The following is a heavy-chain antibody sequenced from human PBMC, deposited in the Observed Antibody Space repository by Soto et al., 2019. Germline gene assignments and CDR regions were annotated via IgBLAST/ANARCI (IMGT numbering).Heavy chain of an antibody. CDR1: GFTVSRNY. D-gene: IGHD6-6*01. V-gene: IGHV3-53*01. J-gene: IGHJ4*02. CDR3: TGAGETWSSSSHEVGDY. CDR2: IYSGGTT. Sequence: EVQLVESGGGLIQPGGSLRLSCAASGFTVSRNYMNWVRQAPGKGLEWGSVIYSGGTTYYADSVKGRFTISRDNSKNTLYLQRRGLGAADTAVYYCTGAGETWSSSSHEVGDYWGQGTLVTVSS.